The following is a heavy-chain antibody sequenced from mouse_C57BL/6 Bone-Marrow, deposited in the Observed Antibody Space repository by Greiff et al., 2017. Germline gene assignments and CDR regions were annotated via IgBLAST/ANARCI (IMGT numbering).Heavy chain of an antibody. CDR2: IYPSDSET. CDR1: GYTFTSYW. J-gene: IGHJ3*01. V-gene: IGHV1-61*01. D-gene: IGHD2-4*01. CDR3: AREDYDYDPFAY. Sequence: QVQLQHPGAELVRPGSSVKLSCKASGYTFTSYWMDWVKQRPGQGLEWIGNIYPSDSETHYNQKFKDKDTLTVDKSSSTAYMQLSSLTSEDSAVYYCAREDYDYDPFAYWGQGTLVTVSA.